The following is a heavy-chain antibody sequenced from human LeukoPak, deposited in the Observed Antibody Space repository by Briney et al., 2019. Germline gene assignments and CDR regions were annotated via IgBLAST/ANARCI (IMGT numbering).Heavy chain of an antibody. J-gene: IGHJ4*02. CDR1: GASISSSSNYC. Sequence: SETLSLTCAVSGASISSSSNYCWGWIRQPPGKGLEWIGSIYYSGSTYYNPSLKSRVTISVDTSKNQFSLKLSSVTAADTAVYYCARVGLRQYSVDYWGQGTLVTVSS. V-gene: IGHV4-39*07. CDR3: ARVGLRQYSVDY. D-gene: IGHD2-21*02. CDR2: IYYSGST.